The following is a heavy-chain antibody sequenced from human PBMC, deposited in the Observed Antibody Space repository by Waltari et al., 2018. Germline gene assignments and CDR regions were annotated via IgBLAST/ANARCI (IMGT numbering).Heavy chain of an antibody. Sequence: EVQLVESGGGALQPGGYLRLSCAASGFTFRDYWMYWVRQGPGKGLLWVSRINRDGSTTTYADSVKGRFTISRDNAKNTLDLQMNSVRVEDSAVYFCVRGGSYGSMDYWGQGTLVSVSS. CDR1: GFTFRDYW. CDR2: INRDGSTT. J-gene: IGHJ4*02. V-gene: IGHV3-74*01. CDR3: VRGGSYGSMDY. D-gene: IGHD5-12*01.